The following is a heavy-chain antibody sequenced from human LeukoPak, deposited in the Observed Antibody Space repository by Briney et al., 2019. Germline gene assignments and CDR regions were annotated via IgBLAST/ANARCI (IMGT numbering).Heavy chain of an antibody. CDR2: ISSTSIYI. CDR3: ARDPIAVAGPDY. J-gene: IGHJ4*02. D-gene: IGHD6-19*01. CDR1: GFPFRSYS. Sequence: PGGSLRLSCAASGFPFRSYSINWVRQAPGKGLEWVSSISSTSIYIYYADSVKGRFTIFRDNAKNSLYLRMNSLRAEDTAVYYCARDPIAVAGPDYWGQGTLVTVSS. V-gene: IGHV3-21*01.